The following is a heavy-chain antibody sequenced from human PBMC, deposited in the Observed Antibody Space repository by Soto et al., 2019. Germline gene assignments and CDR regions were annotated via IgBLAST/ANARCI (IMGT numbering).Heavy chain of an antibody. V-gene: IGHV5-51*01. Sequence: GESLKISCKGSGYSFTSYWIGWVRKMPGKGLEWMVFIYPGGPDTRYRPSFQGQVTISADKSISIAYLQWSSLEVSDSSMYYFAIPNSYYYYYCCMGVLVQASTVTVS. CDR3: AIPNSYYYYYCCMGV. CDR1: GYSFTSYW. J-gene: IGHJ6*01. CDR2: IYPGGPDT.